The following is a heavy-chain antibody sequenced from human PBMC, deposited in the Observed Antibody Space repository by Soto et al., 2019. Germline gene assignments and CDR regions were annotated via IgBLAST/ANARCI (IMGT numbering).Heavy chain of an antibody. CDR2: INPNTGGT. CDR3: ARVRPSSEFDP. V-gene: IGHV1-2*02. J-gene: IGHJ5*02. D-gene: IGHD6-25*01. Sequence: ASVKVSCKASGYIFTSHHVHSVRQVPGQGLEWMGWINPNTGGTNYAQRFEGRVTMTRDTSISTAYMELSRLTTADTAIYFFARVRPSSEFDPWGQGTPDTPPQ. CDR1: GYIFTSHH.